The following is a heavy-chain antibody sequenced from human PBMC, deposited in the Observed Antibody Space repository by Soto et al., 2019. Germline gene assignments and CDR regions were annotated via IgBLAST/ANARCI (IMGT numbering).Heavy chain of an antibody. Sequence: QVQLVQSGAEVKKPGASVKVSCKASGYTFTSYGISWVRQAPGQGLEWMGWISAYNGNTNYAQKLQGRVTMTTETXXXXXXXXXXXXXXDXTXVYYCARGGTPIDYWGQGTLVTVSS. CDR3: ARGGTPIDY. CDR1: GYTFTSYG. CDR2: ISAYNGNT. D-gene: IGHD3-10*01. J-gene: IGHJ4*02. V-gene: IGHV1-18*01.